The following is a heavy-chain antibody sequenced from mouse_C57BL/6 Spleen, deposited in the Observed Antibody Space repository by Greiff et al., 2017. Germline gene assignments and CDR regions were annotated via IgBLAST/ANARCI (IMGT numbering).Heavy chain of an antibody. D-gene: IGHD2-3*01. J-gene: IGHJ4*01. CDR3: VSHDGYYVYYAMDY. V-gene: IGHV7-3*01. CDR1: GFTFTDYY. Sequence: DVKLVESGGGLVQPGGCLSLSCAASGFTFTDYYMSWVRQPPGKALEWLGFIRNKANGYTTEYSASVKGRFTISRDNSQSILYLQMNALRAEDSATYYCVSHDGYYVYYAMDYWGQGTSVTVSS. CDR2: IRNKANGYTT.